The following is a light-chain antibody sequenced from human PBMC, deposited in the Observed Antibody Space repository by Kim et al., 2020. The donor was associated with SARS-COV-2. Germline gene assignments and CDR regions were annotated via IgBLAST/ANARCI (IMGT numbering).Light chain of an antibody. CDR3: QVWDSRAVV. V-gene: IGLV3-9*01. Sequence: SVALGQTATIPCGGNNIENKNVHWYHQRPGQAPVLVMYRDKKRPSGIPERLSGSNSGNTATLTISRVEAGEEGDYYCQVWDSRAVVFGGGTKLAVL. J-gene: IGLJ2*01. CDR1: NIENKN. CDR2: RDK.